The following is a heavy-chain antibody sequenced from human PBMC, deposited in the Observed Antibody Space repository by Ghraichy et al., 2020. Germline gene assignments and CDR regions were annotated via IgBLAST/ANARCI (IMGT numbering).Heavy chain of an antibody. CDR1: GGSISNYY. V-gene: IGHV4-4*07. Sequence: ETLSLTCTVSGGSISNYYWSWIRQPAGKGLEWIGRINTSGSTNYNPSLKSRVTMSVDTSKNQFSLNLSSVTAADTAVYYCARDRSTLQSSGWTTFDYWGQGTLVTVSS. J-gene: IGHJ4*02. D-gene: IGHD6-19*01. CDR2: INTSGST. CDR3: ARDRSTLQSSGWTTFDY.